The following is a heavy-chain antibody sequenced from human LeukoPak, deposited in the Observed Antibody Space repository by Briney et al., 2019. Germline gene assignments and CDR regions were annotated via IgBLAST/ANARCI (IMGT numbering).Heavy chain of an antibody. CDR1: GGAISNGGFY. CDR2: IHYTGST. CDR3: ARDSLSSSDV. Sequence: PSEALSLTCTVSGGAISNGGFYWSWIRQHPGKGLEWVGFIHYTGSTYYSPSLKSRVTISVDTSNNRFSLRLSSVTAADTAVHYCARDSLSSSDVWGQGTTVTVSS. J-gene: IGHJ6*02. D-gene: IGHD6-19*01. V-gene: IGHV4-31*03.